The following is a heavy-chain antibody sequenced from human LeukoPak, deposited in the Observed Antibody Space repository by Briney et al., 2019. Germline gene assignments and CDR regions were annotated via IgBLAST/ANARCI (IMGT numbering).Heavy chain of an antibody. CDR1: GFTFSSYS. J-gene: IGHJ4*02. CDR2: ITSSSSTI. D-gene: IGHD6-19*01. V-gene: IGHV3-48*01. CDR3: ARDQPGSGWYDFDS. Sequence: GGSLRLSCVASGFTFSSYSMNWVRQAPGKGLEWVSFITSSSSTIYYVDSVKGRFTISRDNAKNSLYLQMNSLRAEDTAVYYCARDQPGSGWYDFDSWGQGTLVTVSS.